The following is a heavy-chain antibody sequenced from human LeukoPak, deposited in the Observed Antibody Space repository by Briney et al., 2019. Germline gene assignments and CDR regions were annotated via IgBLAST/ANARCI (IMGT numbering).Heavy chain of an antibody. V-gene: IGHV1-69*13. J-gene: IGHJ6*04. CDR1: GGTFSSYA. Sequence: ASVKASCKASGGTFSSYAISWVRQAPGQGLEWMGGIIPIFGTANYAQKFQGRVTITADESTSTAYMELSSLRSEDTAVYYCARGSGSIWYYYGMDVWGKGTTVTVSS. CDR3: ARGSGSIWYYYGMDV. CDR2: IIPIFGTA. D-gene: IGHD3-10*01.